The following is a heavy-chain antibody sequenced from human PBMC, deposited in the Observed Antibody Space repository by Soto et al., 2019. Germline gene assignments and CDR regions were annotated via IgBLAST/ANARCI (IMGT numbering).Heavy chain of an antibody. CDR2: INHSGST. CDR1: GGSFSGYY. Sequence: KASETLSLTCAVYGGSFSGYYWSWIRQPPGKGLEWIGEINHSGSTNYNPSLKSRVTISVDTSKNQFSLKLSSVTAADTAVYYCASLRGLYSNLYYYYYGMDVWGQGTTVTVSS. J-gene: IGHJ6*02. V-gene: IGHV4-34*01. D-gene: IGHD4-4*01. CDR3: ASLRGLYSNLYYYYYGMDV.